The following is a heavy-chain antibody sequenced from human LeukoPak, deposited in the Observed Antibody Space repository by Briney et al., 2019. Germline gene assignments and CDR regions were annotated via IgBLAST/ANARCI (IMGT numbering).Heavy chain of an antibody. Sequence: ASVKVSCKASGYTFTGYYMHWVRQAPGQGLEWMGWINPNSGGTNYAQKFQGWVTMTRDTSISTAYMELSRLRSDDTAVYYCARAPPYSSGWYYFDYWGQGTLVTVSS. CDR3: ARAPPYSSGWYYFDY. D-gene: IGHD6-19*01. CDR1: GYTFTGYY. V-gene: IGHV1-2*04. J-gene: IGHJ4*02. CDR2: INPNSGGT.